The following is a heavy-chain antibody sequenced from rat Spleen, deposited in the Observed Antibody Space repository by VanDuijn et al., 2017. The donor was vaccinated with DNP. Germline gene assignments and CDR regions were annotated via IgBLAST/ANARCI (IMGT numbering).Heavy chain of an antibody. CDR1: GFTFSNYG. CDR2: ISPSDDTT. D-gene: IGHD1-9*01. J-gene: IGHJ2*01. CDR3: ARHTLGINPYFDY. V-gene: IGHV5-19*01. Sequence: EVQLVETGGGLVQPGRSLKLSCVASGFTFSNYGFHWIRQAPTKGLEWVASISPSDDTTYYRDSVKGRFTISRDNARSTLYLQMDSLRSEDTATYYCARHTLGINPYFDYWGQGVMVTVSS.